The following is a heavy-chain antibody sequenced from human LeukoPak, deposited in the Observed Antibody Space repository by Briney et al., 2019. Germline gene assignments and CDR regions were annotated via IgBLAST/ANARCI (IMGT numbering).Heavy chain of an antibody. CDR1: GFTFSSYA. V-gene: IGHV3-23*01. Sequence: GGSLRLSCAASGFTFSSYAMSWVRQAPGKGLEWVSAISGSGGSTYYADSVKGRFTISRDNSKNTLYLQMNSLRTEDTAVYYCANLGIFGVSISIRRFDYWGQGTLVTVSS. D-gene: IGHD3-3*01. J-gene: IGHJ4*02. CDR3: ANLGIFGVSISIRRFDY. CDR2: ISGSGGST.